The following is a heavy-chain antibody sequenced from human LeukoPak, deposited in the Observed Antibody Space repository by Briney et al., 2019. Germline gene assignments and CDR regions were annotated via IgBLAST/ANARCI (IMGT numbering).Heavy chain of an antibody. Sequence: GESLKISCKGSGYSFSSYWIAWVRQMPGKGLEWMGIIYPGDSDTRYSPSFQGQVTISANKSTSTAYLQWSSLKVSDTAMYYCARHQAGDYWGQGTVVNVSP. V-gene: IGHV5-51*01. CDR2: IYPGDSDT. CDR1: GYSFSSYW. D-gene: IGHD6-13*01. J-gene: IGHJ4*02. CDR3: ARHQAGDY.